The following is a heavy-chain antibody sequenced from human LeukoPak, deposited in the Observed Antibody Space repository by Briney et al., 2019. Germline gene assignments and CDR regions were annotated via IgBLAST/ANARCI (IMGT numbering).Heavy chain of an antibody. CDR1: GFTLSSYA. Sequence: QAGGSLRLSCAASGFTLSSYAMSWVRQAPGKGLEWVANIKQDGSEKYCVDSVKGRFTISRDNAKNSLYLQMNSLRAEDTAVYYCARAPAINWWFGELPIYYYYYYMDVWGKGTTVTVSS. D-gene: IGHD3-10*01. CDR3: ARAPAINWWFGELPIYYYYYYMDV. CDR2: IKQDGSEK. J-gene: IGHJ6*03. V-gene: IGHV3-7*01.